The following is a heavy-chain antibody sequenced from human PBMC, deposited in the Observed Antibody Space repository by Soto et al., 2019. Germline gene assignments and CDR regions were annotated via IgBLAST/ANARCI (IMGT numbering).Heavy chain of an antibody. J-gene: IGHJ5*02. CDR3: AGCIVVVPAAMGANWFDP. V-gene: IGHV4-39*01. CDR2: IYYSGST. D-gene: IGHD2-2*01. CDR1: GGSISSSSYY. Sequence: QLQLQESGPGLVKPSETLSLTCTVSGGSISSSSYYWGWIRQPPGKGLEWIGSIYYSGSTYYNPSLKSRVTISVDTSKNQFSLKLSSVPAADTAVYYCAGCIVVVPAAMGANWFDPWGQGTLVTVSS.